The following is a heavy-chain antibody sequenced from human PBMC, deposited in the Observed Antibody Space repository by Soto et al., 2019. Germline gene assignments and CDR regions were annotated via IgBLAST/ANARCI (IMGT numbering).Heavy chain of an antibody. CDR1: GYTFTSYD. Sequence: GASVKVSCKASGYTFTSYDINWVRQATGQGLEWMGWMNPNSGNTGYAQKFQGRVTMTRNTSISTAYMELSSLRSEDTAVYYCARAEWGHIVVLTVWSLAFDISGHGTMLTVSS. J-gene: IGHJ3*02. D-gene: IGHD2-21*02. CDR3: ARAEWGHIVVLTVWSLAFDI. CDR2: MNPNSGNT. V-gene: IGHV1-8*01.